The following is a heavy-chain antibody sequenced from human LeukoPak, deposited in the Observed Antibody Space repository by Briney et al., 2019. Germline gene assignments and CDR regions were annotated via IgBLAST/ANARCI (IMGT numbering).Heavy chain of an antibody. J-gene: IGHJ4*02. CDR3: AKSSYYDSSGYYREYYFDC. Sequence: GGSLRLSCAASGFTFSSYAMSWVRQAPGKGLDWVSSVRGSGGSTYYADSVKGPFHISRDNSKSTLFLQMNSLRAEDTAVYYCAKSSYYDSSGYYREYYFDCWGQGTLVTVSS. V-gene: IGHV3-23*01. CDR1: GFTFSSYA. CDR2: VRGSGGST. D-gene: IGHD3-22*01.